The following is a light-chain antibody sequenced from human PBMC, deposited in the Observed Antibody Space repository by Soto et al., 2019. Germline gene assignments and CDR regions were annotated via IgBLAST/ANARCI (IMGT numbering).Light chain of an antibody. Sequence: EIVLTQSPATLSLSPGERATLSCRASQSISSSYLAWYQQKPGQAPRLLIYDASSRATGIPDRFSGSGSGTDFTLTISRLEPEDFAVYYCQQSYSTPLTFGGGTKV. CDR3: QQSYSTPLT. CDR1: QSISSSY. V-gene: IGKV3D-20*02. CDR2: DAS. J-gene: IGKJ4*01.